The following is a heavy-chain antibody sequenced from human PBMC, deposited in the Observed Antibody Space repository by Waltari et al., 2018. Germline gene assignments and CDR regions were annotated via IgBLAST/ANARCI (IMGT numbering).Heavy chain of an antibody. CDR3: ARGRGGYSGYDRRGRYYGMDV. D-gene: IGHD5-12*01. CDR1: GGSFSGYS. CDR2: INHSGST. J-gene: IGHJ6*02. Sequence: QVQLQQWGAGLLKPSETLSLTCAVYGGSFSGYSWSWIRQPPGKGLEWIGEINHSGSTNYNPSLKSRVTISVDTSKNQFSLKLSSVTAADTAVYYCARGRGGYSGYDRRGRYYGMDVWGQGTTVTVSS. V-gene: IGHV4-34*01.